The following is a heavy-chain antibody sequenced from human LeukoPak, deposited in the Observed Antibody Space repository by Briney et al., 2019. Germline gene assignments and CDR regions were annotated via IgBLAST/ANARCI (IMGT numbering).Heavy chain of an antibody. J-gene: IGHJ6*02. Sequence: ASVKVSCKASGGTFSSYAISWVRQAPGQGLEWMGGIIPIFGTANYAQKFQGRVTITADESTSTAYMELSSLRSEDTAVYYCASDPTIAARLNFGDYYYYGMDVWGQGTTVTVSS. D-gene: IGHD6-6*01. CDR2: IIPIFGTA. CDR1: GGTFSSYA. V-gene: IGHV1-69*13. CDR3: ASDPTIAARLNFGDYYYYGMDV.